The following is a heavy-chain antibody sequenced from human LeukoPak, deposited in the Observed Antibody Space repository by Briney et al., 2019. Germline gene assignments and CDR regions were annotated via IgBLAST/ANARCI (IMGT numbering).Heavy chain of an antibody. CDR2: ISAYGNT. Sequence: ASVKVSCKASGYTFTSYGINWVRQAPGQGLEWMGLISAYGNTNYAQNLQGRVTMTTDTSTSTAYMELRSLRSDDTAVYYCARGIIGYYFDYWGQGTLVTVSS. J-gene: IGHJ4*02. CDR1: GYTFTSYG. CDR3: ARGIIGYYFDY. V-gene: IGHV1-18*01. D-gene: IGHD2-15*01.